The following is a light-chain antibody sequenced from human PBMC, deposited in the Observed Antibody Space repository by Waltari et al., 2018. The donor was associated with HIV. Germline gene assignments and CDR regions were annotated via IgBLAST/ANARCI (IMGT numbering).Light chain of an antibody. CDR1: QSISNY. CDR2: AAS. CDR3: QQSYSTPYT. Sequence: IQMTQSPSSLSASVGHRVTITCRASQSISNYLNWYQQKRGKAPKLLIYAASSLQSVVPSRISGSGSVTDFTLTISSLQPQDFATYYCQQSYSTPYTFGQGNKLEIK. J-gene: IGKJ2*01. V-gene: IGKV1-39*01.